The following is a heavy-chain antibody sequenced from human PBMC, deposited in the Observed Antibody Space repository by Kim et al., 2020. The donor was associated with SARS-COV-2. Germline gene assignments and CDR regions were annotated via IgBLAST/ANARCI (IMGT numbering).Heavy chain of an antibody. D-gene: IGHD3-22*01. CDR2: IHAGNGNT. CDR3: VGKYYYDSSGYKLLDY. CDR1: GFTFTSYA. Sequence: ASVKVSCKASGFTFTSYAIHWVCQAPGQSLEWMGWIHAGNGNTESSQKFQGRVTITRDTSASTAYMELSSLRSEDTAVYYCVGKYYYDSSGYKLLDYWGQGTLVTVSS. J-gene: IGHJ4*02. V-gene: IGHV1-3*01.